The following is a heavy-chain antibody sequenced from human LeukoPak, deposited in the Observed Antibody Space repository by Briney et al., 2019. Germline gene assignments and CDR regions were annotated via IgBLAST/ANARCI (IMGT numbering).Heavy chain of an antibody. J-gene: IGHJ4*02. D-gene: IGHD3-9*01. CDR3: ARHGDNVLRYFDWLSPFDY. CDR2: ISSSSSSYI. CDR1: GFTFSSYS. V-gene: IGHV3-21*01. Sequence: GGSLRLSCAASGFTFSSYSMNWVRQAPGKGLEWVSSISSSSSSYIYYADSVKGRFTISRDNAKNSLYLQMNSLRAEDTAVYYCARHGDNVLRYFDWLSPFDYWGQGTLVTVSS.